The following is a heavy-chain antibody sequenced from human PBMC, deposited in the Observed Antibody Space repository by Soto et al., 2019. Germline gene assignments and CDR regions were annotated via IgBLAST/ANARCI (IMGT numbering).Heavy chain of an antibody. Sequence: VQLVESGGGLVQPGGSLRLSCAASGFTLSGRSMHWVRQAPGKGLVWVSGIDNAGTDSTYADSVKGRFTSSRDNAKNMLYLQMNILRVEDTAVYYCARGWFGPDVWGKGTTVTVSS. CDR1: GFTLSGRS. D-gene: IGHD3-10*01. CDR3: ARGWFGPDV. J-gene: IGHJ6*04. V-gene: IGHV3-74*01. CDR2: IDNAGTDS.